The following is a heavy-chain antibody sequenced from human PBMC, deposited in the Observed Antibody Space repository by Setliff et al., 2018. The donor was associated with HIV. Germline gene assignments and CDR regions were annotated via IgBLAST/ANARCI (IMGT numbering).Heavy chain of an antibody. CDR2: IYYSGST. J-gene: IGHJ3*02. D-gene: IGHD1-7*01. V-gene: IGHV4-59*01. CDR1: GGSISSYY. CDR3: ARVALSVTRTTRRAFDI. Sequence: SETLSLTCTVSGGSISSYYWSWIRQPPGKGLEWIGYIYYSGSTNYNPSLKSRVTISVDTSKNQFSLKLSSVTAADTAVYYCARVALSVTRTTRRAFDIWGQGTMVTVSS.